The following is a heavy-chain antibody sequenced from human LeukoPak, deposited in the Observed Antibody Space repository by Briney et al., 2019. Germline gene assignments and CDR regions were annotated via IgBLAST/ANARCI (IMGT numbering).Heavy chain of an antibody. CDR2: INWNGGST. CDR3: ARYSGFDSDINFDY. CDR1: GFTFDDYG. V-gene: IGHV3-20*04. Sequence: GGSLRLSCAASGFTFDDYGMSWVRQAPGKGLEWVSGINWNGGSTGYADSVKGRFTISRDNAKNSLYLQMNSLRAEDTALYYCARYSGFDSDINFDYWGQGTLVTVSS. J-gene: IGHJ4*02. D-gene: IGHD5-12*01.